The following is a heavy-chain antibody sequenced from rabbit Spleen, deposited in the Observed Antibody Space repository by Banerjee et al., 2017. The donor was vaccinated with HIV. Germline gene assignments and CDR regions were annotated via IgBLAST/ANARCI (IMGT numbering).Heavy chain of an antibody. CDR2: IDAGSSGTT. Sequence: QEQLVESGGGLVKPGASLTLTCTASGFSFSTRYYMCWVRQAPGKGLEWIACIDAGSSGTTYYATWTKGRFTISKTSSTTVTLQMPSLTAADTATYFCARGGGLWGPGTLVTVS. CDR1: GFSFSTRYY. V-gene: IGHV1S45*01. CDR3: ARGGGL. J-gene: IGHJ4*01.